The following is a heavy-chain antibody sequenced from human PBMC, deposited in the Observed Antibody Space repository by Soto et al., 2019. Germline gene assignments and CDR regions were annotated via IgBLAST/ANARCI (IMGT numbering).Heavy chain of an antibody. CDR3: AKARDQQWVRLPFDY. J-gene: IGHJ4*02. CDR2: FSATSENT. V-gene: IGHV3-23*01. CDR1: GFFFSSYT. Sequence: EVQLLESGGGLVQPGGSLRLSCVGSGFFFSSYTMTWVRQAPGKGLDWVSSFSATSENTYYADSVRGRFTISRDNSKNTFFLQMNSLTAEDTAMYYCAKARDQQWVRLPFDYWGQGILVIVSS. D-gene: IGHD6-19*01.